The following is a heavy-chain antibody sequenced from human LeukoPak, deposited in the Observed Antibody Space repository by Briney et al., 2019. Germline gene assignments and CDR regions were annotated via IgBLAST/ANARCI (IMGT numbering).Heavy chain of an antibody. D-gene: IGHD6-25*01. V-gene: IGHV7-4-1*02. CDR1: GYSFTSYA. J-gene: IGHJ5*02. Sequence: GASVKVSCKASGYSFTSYAMNWVRQAPGQGLEWMGRINTNTGNPMYAQGFTGRFVFSLDTSVSTAYLQISSLKPEDTAMYYCARTLSAAGTNWFDPWGQGTLVTVSS. CDR2: INTNTGNP. CDR3: ARTLSAAGTNWFDP.